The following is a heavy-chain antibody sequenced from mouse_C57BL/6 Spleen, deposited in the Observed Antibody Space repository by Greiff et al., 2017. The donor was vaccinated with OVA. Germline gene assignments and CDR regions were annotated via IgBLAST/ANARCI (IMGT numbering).Heavy chain of an antibody. J-gene: IGHJ2*01. Sequence: VQLQQPGAELVKPGASVKLSCKASGYTFTSYWMQWVKQRPGQGLEWIGAIDPSDSYTNYNQKFKGKATLTVDTSSSTAYMQLSSLTSEDSAVYYCARAYYSNHYFDYWGQGTTLTVSS. CDR2: IDPSDSYT. CDR1: GYTFTSYW. D-gene: IGHD2-5*01. V-gene: IGHV1-50*01. CDR3: ARAYYSNHYFDY.